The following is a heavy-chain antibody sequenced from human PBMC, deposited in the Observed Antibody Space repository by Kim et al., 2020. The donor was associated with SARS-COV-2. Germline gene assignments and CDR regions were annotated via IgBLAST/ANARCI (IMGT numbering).Heavy chain of an antibody. D-gene: IGHD3-22*01. CDR1: GGTFSSYA. J-gene: IGHJ4*02. Sequence: SVKVSCKASGGTFSSYAISWVRQAPGQGLEWMGGIIPIFGTANYAQKFQGRVTITADESTSTAYMELSSLRSEDTAVYYCARDSATYYYDSSGYYPFWYWGQGTLVTVSS. V-gene: IGHV1-69*13. CDR2: IIPIFGTA. CDR3: ARDSATYYYDSSGYYPFWY.